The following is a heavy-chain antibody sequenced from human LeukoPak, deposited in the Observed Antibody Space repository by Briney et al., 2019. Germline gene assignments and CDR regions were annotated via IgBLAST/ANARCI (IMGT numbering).Heavy chain of an antibody. CDR3: AREGCYGSGRLTDY. CDR2: INHSGST. V-gene: IGHV4-34*01. D-gene: IGHD3-10*01. J-gene: IGHJ4*02. Sequence: PSETLSLTCAVYGGSFSGYYWSWIRQRPGKGLEWIGEINHSGSTNYNPSLKSRVTISVDTSKNQFSLKLSSVTAADTAVYYCAREGCYGSGRLTDYWGQGTLVTVSS. CDR1: GGSFSGYY.